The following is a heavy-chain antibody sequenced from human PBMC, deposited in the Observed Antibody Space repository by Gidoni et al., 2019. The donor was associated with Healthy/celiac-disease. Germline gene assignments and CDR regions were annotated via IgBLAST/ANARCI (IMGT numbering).Heavy chain of an antibody. CDR1: GVSRSSGSYY. J-gene: IGHJ6*02. CDR2: IYTSGST. V-gene: IGHV4-61*02. Sequence: QVQLQESGQGLVKPSQALSLTCTVSGVSRSSGSYYWSWILPPAGKGLEWIGRIYTSGSTNYTPSLQRRVTISVDTSKTQFSLKLSSVTAADTAVYYCARDTEYSSSWYYFGMDVWGQGTTVTVSS. D-gene: IGHD6-6*01. CDR3: ARDTEYSSSWYYFGMDV.